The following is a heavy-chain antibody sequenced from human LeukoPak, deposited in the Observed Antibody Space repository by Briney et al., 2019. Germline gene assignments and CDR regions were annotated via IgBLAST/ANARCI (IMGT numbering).Heavy chain of an antibody. V-gene: IGHV3-66*01. D-gene: IGHD3-22*01. CDR2: IYSGGST. CDR3: ARDSRHYYDSSGYYRYYYYYMDV. J-gene: IGHJ6*03. CDR1: GFTVSSNY. Sequence: GGSLRLSCAASGFTVSSNYMSWVRQAPGKGLEWVSVIYSGGSTYYADSVKGRFTISRDNSKNTLYLQMNSLRAEDTAVYYCARDSRHYYDSSGYYRYYYYYMDVWGKGTTVTISS.